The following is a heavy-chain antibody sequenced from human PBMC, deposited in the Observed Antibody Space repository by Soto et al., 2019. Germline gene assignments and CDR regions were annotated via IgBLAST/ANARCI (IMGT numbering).Heavy chain of an antibody. J-gene: IGHJ4*02. CDR2: IYYSGST. CDR3: ARVSPGRDYYDSSGYYYPIFDY. D-gene: IGHD3-22*01. CDR1: GGSISSGGYY. Sequence: KPSETLSLTCTVSGGSISSGGYYWSWIRQHPGKGLEWIGYIYYSGSTYYNPSLKSRVTISVDTSKNQFSLKLSSVTAADTAVYYCARVSPGRDYYDSSGYYYPIFDYWGQGTLVTVSS. V-gene: IGHV4-31*03.